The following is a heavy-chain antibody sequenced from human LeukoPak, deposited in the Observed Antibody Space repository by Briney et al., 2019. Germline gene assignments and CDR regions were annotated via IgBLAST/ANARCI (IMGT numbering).Heavy chain of an antibody. J-gene: IGHJ5*02. V-gene: IGHV4-34*01. Sequence: PSETLSLTCAVDGGSFSGYYWSWIRQPPGKGLEWIGEIKHSGSTNYNPSLKGLFTISVDTSKNQFSLKLSSVTAADTAVYYCARGPIVVVPAAPSNWFDPWGQGTLVTVSS. D-gene: IGHD2-2*01. CDR2: IKHSGST. CDR3: ARGPIVVVPAAPSNWFDP. CDR1: GGSFSGYY.